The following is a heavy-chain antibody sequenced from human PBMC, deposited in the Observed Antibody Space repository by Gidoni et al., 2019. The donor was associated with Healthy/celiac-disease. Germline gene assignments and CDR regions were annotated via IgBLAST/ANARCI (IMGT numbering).Heavy chain of an antibody. CDR3: AIRDYYDSSGYYSHAFDI. Sequence: QVQLVQSGAEVKKPGSSVKVSCKASGGTFSSYTISWVRQAPGQGLEWMGRIIPILGIANYAQKFQGRVTITADKSTSTAYMERSSLRSEDTAVYYCAIRDYYDSSGYYSHAFDIWGQGTMVTVSS. J-gene: IGHJ3*02. CDR1: GGTFSSYT. CDR2: IIPILGIA. V-gene: IGHV1-69*02. D-gene: IGHD3-22*01.